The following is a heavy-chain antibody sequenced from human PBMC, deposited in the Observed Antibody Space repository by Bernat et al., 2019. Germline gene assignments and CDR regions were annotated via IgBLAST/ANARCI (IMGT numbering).Heavy chain of an antibody. Sequence: QVQLVESGGGVVQPGRSLRLSCAASGFNFSNYGMHWVRQAPGKGLEWVAFIWFDGTDIYYADSVKGRFTISRDNSNNMMYLQMNSLSAEDTAVYYCARPPGQFLSPYYFSYWGQGPLVSVSS. V-gene: IGHV3-33*01. CDR3: ARPPGQFLSPYYFSY. CDR2: IWFDGTDI. J-gene: IGHJ4*02. CDR1: GFNFSNYG.